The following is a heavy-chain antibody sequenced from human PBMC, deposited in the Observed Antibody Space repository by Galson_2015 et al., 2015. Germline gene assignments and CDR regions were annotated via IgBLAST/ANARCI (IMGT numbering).Heavy chain of an antibody. CDR2: VSASGTNT. J-gene: IGHJ4*02. CDR1: GFTFSSAA. Sequence: SLRLSCAASGFTFSSAAMTWVRQVPGKGLEWVSFVSASGTNTYYADSVKGRFTISRDNAKNTLYLQMNSLRAEDTAVYYCAKDLQMSRWGQGTLVTVSS. D-gene: IGHD5-24*01. V-gene: IGHV3-23*01. CDR3: AKDLQMSR.